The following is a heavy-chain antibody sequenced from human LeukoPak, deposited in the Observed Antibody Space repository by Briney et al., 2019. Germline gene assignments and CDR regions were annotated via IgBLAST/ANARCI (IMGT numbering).Heavy chain of an antibody. CDR3: ARDPVAAAAAARGTLGYFDY. J-gene: IGHJ4*02. V-gene: IGHV3-33*01. D-gene: IGHD6-13*01. CDR2: IWYDGSNK. CDR1: GFTFSSYG. Sequence: PGGSLRLSCAACGFTFSSYGMHWVRQAPGKGLEWAAVIWYDGSNKYYADSVKGRFTISRDNSKNTLYLQMNSLRAEDTAVYYCARDPVAAAAAARGTLGYFDYWGQGTLVTVSS.